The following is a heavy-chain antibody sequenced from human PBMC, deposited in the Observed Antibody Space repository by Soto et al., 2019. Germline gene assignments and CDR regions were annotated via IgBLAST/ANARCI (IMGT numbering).Heavy chain of an antibody. CDR1: GFTFSNYG. V-gene: IGHV3-23*01. CDR2: IGGSDGRT. D-gene: IGHD5-18*01. CDR3: AKDQAEGGYTYGFYYYYGLDV. Sequence: EVQLLESGGGLVQPGGSLRLSCAASGFTFSNYGMSWVRQAPGKGLEWVSAIGGSDGRTYYADSVKGRFTISRDNSKNTLYLQMNSLRVEDTAAYYCAKDQAEGGYTYGFYYYYGLDVW. J-gene: IGHJ6*01.